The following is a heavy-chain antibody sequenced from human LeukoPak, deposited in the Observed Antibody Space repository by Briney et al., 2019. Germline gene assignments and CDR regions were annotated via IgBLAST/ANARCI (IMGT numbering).Heavy chain of an antibody. V-gene: IGHV4-4*07. Sequence: SETLSLTCTVSGGSISGYYWNWIRQPAGKGLEWIGRIFHSGSTNYNPSLNSRVTMSVDTSKNQFSLKLRSVTAADTAVYYCARDRVGQQLVGRKNNYYYMDVWGKGTTVTISS. CDR2: IFHSGST. CDR3: ARDRVGQQLVGRKNNYYYMDV. J-gene: IGHJ6*03. D-gene: IGHD6-13*01. CDR1: GGSISGYY.